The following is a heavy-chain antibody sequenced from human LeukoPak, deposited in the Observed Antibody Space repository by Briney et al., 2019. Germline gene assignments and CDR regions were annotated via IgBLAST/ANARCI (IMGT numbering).Heavy chain of an antibody. J-gene: IGHJ4*02. D-gene: IGHD6-13*01. Sequence: GGSLRLSCAASGFSFSHYSMTWARQASGKGLEWVSAISGSGGSTYYADSVKGRFTISRDNSKNTLFLQMNSLRAEDTAVYYCAKDLESSSWTYYFDYWGQGTLVTVSS. V-gene: IGHV3-23*01. CDR3: AKDLESSSWTYYFDY. CDR1: GFSFSHYS. CDR2: ISGSGGST.